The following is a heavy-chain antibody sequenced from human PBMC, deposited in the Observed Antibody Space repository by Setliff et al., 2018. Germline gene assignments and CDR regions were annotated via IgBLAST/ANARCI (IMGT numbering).Heavy chain of an antibody. CDR3: ARHATYYYGSGNLPFDH. D-gene: IGHD3-10*01. CDR1: GESSSGYY. V-gene: IGHV4-34*12. J-gene: IGHJ4*02. Sequence: SETLSLTCAIYGESSSGYYWSWIRQSPGKTLEWIGEIMDGRDTVYNPSLNSRVTISFDTSRNRFSLELSFVTAADTAVYYCARHATYYYGSGNLPFDHWAQGSLVTVSS. CDR2: IMDGRDT.